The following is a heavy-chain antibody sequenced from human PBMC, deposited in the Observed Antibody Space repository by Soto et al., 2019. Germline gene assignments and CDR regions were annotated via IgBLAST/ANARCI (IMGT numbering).Heavy chain of an antibody. CDR1: GGSFSSYP. D-gene: IGHD1-7*01. V-gene: IGHV1-69*02. Sequence: QVQLVQSGAEVKKPGSSVKASCKASGGSFSSYPIAWVRQAPGQGLEWMGRIIPILGMTDYAQKFQGRVTITADPSPSNAHKGVTWLTSEATALDYCTKPPLTATTYGSYCDYWG. CDR3: TKPPLTATTYGSYCDY. CDR2: IIPILGMT. J-gene: IGHJ4*01.